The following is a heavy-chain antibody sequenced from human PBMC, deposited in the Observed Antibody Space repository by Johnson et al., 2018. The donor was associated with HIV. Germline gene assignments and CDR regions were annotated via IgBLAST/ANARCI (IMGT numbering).Heavy chain of an antibody. CDR2: LSYDGSNE. V-gene: IGHV3-30-3*01. CDR1: GFTFGDSA. CDR3: ARDTLAWGLLPPIGAFDI. J-gene: IGHJ3*02. Sequence: QVQLVESGGGVVQPGRSLRLSCAASGFTFGDSAIHWVRQTPGKGLEWVAVLSYDGSNEYYADSVKGRFTISRDNSKNTLYLQMNSLRAEDTAVYYCARDTLAWGLLPPIGAFDIWGQGTMVTVSS. D-gene: IGHD1-26*01.